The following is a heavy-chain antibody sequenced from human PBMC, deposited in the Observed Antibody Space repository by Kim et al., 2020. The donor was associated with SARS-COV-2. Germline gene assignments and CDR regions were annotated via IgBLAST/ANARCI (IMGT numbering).Heavy chain of an antibody. J-gene: IGHJ3*02. D-gene: IGHD2-15*01. CDR2: IIPIFGTA. V-gene: IGHV1-69*13. CDR1: GGTFSSYA. Sequence: SVKVSCKASGGTFSSYAISWVRQAPGQGLEWMGGIIPIFGTANYAQKFQGRVTITADESTSTAYMELSSLRSEDTAVYYCASSTGDVVVVGATKAFDIWGQGTMVTVSS. CDR3: ASSTGDVVVVGATKAFDI.